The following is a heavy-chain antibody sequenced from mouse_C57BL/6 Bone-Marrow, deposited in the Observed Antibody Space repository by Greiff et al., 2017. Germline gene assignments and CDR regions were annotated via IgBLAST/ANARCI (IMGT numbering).Heavy chain of an antibody. CDR2: IHPNIGST. CDR1: GYTFTSYW. D-gene: IGHD1-1*01. Sequence: QVQLQQPGAELVQPGASVKLSCTASGYTFTSYWMHWVKQRPGQGLEWIGMIHPNIGSTNYNEKFKSKSTLTVDKSSSTAYMQLSRLTSEDSAVYYCARCYYSSSSWYFDVWGTGTTVIVSA. CDR3: ARCYYSSSSWYFDV. V-gene: IGHV1-64*01. J-gene: IGHJ1*03.